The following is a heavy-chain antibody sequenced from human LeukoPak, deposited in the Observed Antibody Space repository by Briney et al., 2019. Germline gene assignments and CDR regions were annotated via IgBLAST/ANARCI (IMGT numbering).Heavy chain of an antibody. CDR2: TYYRSTYYN. D-gene: IGHD2-2*01. Sequence: SQTLSLTCAISGDSVSRNSAAWNWIRQSPSRGLEWLGRTYYRSTYYNDYAVSVKGRITINSDTSKNQFSLQLNSVTPEDTAVYYCARGACSSTSCSDFDYWGQGTLVTVSS. J-gene: IGHJ4*02. V-gene: IGHV6-1*01. CDR3: ARGACSSTSCSDFDY. CDR1: GDSVSRNSAA.